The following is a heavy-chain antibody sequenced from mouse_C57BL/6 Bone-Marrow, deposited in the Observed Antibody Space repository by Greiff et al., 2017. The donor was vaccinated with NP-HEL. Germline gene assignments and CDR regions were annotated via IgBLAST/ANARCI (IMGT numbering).Heavy chain of an antibody. J-gene: IGHJ3*01. CDR1: GFNIKDDY. V-gene: IGHV14-4*01. CDR3: TTLAKAY. Sequence: VQLKESGAELVRPGASVKLSCTASGFNIKDDYMHWVKQRPEQGLEWIGWIEPENGDTEYASKLQGKAPITADTASNTAYLQLSSLTSEDTAVYYCTTLAKAYWGQGTLVTVSA. CDR2: IEPENGDT.